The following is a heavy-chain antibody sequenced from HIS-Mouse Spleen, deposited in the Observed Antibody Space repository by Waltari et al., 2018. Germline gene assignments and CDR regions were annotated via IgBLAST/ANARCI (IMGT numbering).Heavy chain of an antibody. CDR3: AREIPYSSSWYDWYFDL. V-gene: IGHV4-39*07. Sequence: QLQLQESGPGLVKPSETLSLTCTVSGGSLSRRSYYWGRSRQPPGKGLEWIGSIYYSGSTYYNPSLKSRVTISVDTSKNQFSLKLSSVTAADTAVYYCAREIPYSSSWYDWYFDLWGRGTLVTVSS. J-gene: IGHJ2*01. CDR2: IYYSGST. CDR1: GGSLSRRSYY. D-gene: IGHD6-13*01.